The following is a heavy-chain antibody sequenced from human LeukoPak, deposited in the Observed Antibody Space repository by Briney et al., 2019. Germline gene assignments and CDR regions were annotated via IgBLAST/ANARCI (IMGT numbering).Heavy chain of an antibody. CDR1: GFTFRSYA. J-gene: IGHJ4*02. Sequence: GGSLRLSCAASGFTFRSYAMHWVRQAPGKGLEWVAVISYDGSNKYYADSVKGRFTISRDNSKNTLYLQMNSLRAEDTAVYYCARDLGQYCGGDCYGDYFEYWGQGALVTVSS. D-gene: IGHD2-21*02. CDR2: ISYDGSNK. V-gene: IGHV3-30-3*01. CDR3: ARDLGQYCGGDCYGDYFEY.